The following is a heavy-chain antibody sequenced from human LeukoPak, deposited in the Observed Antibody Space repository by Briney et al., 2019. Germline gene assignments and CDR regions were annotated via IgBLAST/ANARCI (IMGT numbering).Heavy chain of an antibody. J-gene: IGHJ4*02. CDR1: GGSISSYY. D-gene: IGHD6-13*01. CDR2: IYTSGST. CDR3: ARDSLAIAAAGSGFDY. Sequence: SETLSLTCTVSGGSISSYYWSWIRQPAGKGLEWIGRIYTSGSTNYNTSRKSRVTMSVDTSKNQSSLKLSSVTAADTAVYYCARDSLAIAAAGSGFDYWGQGTLVTVSS. V-gene: IGHV4-4*07.